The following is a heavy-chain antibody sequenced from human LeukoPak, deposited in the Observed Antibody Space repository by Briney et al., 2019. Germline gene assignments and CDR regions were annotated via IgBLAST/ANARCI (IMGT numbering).Heavy chain of an antibody. CDR3: AREAYSSGWYYFDY. J-gene: IGHJ4*02. Sequence: GASVKVSCKASGGTFSSYAISWVRQAPGQGLEWMGRIIPMFYTTNYAQKFQGRITITTDESTSTAYMELSSLKSEDTALYYCAREAYSSGWYYFDYWGQGTLVTVSS. CDR2: IIPMFYTT. D-gene: IGHD6-19*01. CDR1: GGTFSSYA. V-gene: IGHV1-69*05.